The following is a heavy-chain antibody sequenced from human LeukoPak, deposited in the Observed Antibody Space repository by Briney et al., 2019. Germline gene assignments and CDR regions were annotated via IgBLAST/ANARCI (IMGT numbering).Heavy chain of an antibody. CDR1: GGSISSYY. CDR3: ARHRWDGTFNFDY. Sequence: SETLSLTCTVSGGSISSYYWSWIRQPPGKGLEWIGNIYYSGSTNYNPSLKSRVTISVDTSKNQFSLKLSSVTAADTAVYYCARHRWDGTFNFDYWGQGTLVPVSS. V-gene: IGHV4-59*08. D-gene: IGHD1-1*01. CDR2: IYYSGST. J-gene: IGHJ4*02.